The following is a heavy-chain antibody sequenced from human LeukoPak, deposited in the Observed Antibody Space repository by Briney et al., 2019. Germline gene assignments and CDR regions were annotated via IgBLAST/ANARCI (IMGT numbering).Heavy chain of an antibody. Sequence: GGSLRLSCAAAGLTFRNYAMSWVRQAPGKGLEWVSAISGSGGTTYYTDSVKGRFTISRDNSKNTLYLQMNSLRDEDTAVYYCAKRSIQLWSLDDHFDYWGQGTLVTVS. CDR3: AKRSIQLWSLDDHFDY. CDR2: ISGSGGTT. J-gene: IGHJ4*02. V-gene: IGHV3-23*01. CDR1: GLTFRNYA. D-gene: IGHD5-18*01.